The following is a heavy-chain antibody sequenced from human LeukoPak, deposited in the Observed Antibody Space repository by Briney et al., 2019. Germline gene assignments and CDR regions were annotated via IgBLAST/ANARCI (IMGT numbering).Heavy chain of an antibody. CDR1: GFTFSSYS. Sequence: GGSLRLSCAASGFTFSSYSMSWVRQAPGKGLEWVSSISSSSSYIYYADSVKGRFTISRDNAKNSLYLQMNSLRAEDTAVYYCARVPIRFRAFDIWGRGTMVTVSS. V-gene: IGHV3-21*01. CDR3: ARVPIRFRAFDI. D-gene: IGHD3-3*01. J-gene: IGHJ3*02. CDR2: ISSSSSYI.